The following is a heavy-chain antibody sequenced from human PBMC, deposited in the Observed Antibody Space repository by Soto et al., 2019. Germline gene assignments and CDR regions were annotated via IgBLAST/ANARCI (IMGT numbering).Heavy chain of an antibody. D-gene: IGHD3-9*01. CDR1: GYSFTSYW. CDR2: IYPGDSDT. J-gene: IGHJ6*03. Sequence: PGESLKISCKGSGYSFTSYWIGWVRQMPGKGLEWMGIIYPGDSDTRYSPSFQGQVTISADKSISTAYLQWSSLKASDTAMYYCARLIPDYDILTGYYNRYYYYYMDVWGKGTTVTIS. CDR3: ARLIPDYDILTGYYNRYYYYYMDV. V-gene: IGHV5-51*01.